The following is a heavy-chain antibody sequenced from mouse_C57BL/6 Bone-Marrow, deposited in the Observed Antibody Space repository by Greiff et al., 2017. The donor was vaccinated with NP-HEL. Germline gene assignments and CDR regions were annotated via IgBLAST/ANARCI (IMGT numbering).Heavy chain of an antibody. V-gene: IGHV5-4*03. CDR3: AEDLIPEAWFAY. CDR2: ISDGGSYT. D-gene: IGHD5-1-1*01. CDR1: GFTFSSYA. J-gene: IGHJ3*01. Sequence: EVKLVESGGGLVKPGGSLKLSCAASGFTFSSYAMSWVRQTPEKRLEWVATISDGGSYTYYPHNVKGRFTISRDNAKNNLYLQLSHLKSEDTAMYYGAEDLIPEAWFAYWGQGTLVTVSA.